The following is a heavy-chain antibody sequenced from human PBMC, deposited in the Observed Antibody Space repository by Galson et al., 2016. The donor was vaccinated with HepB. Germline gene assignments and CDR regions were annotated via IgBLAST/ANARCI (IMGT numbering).Heavy chain of an antibody. CDR3: ARSDAFDL. J-gene: IGHJ3*01. CDR1: GFTFSSYW. CDR2: VNSDEIST. Sequence: LRLSCAASGFTFSSYWMHWVRQAPGKGLVWVSRVNSDEISTSYTDSVKGRFTIPSDNAKNTLFLQMNSLRAEDTAVYYCARSDAFDLWGQGTMVTVSS. V-gene: IGHV3-74*01.